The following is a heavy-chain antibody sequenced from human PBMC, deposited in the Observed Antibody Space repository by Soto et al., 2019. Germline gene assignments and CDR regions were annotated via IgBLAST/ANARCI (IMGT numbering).Heavy chain of an antibody. Sequence: GGSLRLSCAASGFTFSSYGMHWVRQAPGKGLEWVAVIWYDGSNKYYADSVKGRFTISRDNSKNTLYLQMNSLRAEDTAVYYCARDSENAYYYDSSGYFGPDYWGQGTLVTVSS. CDR3: ARDSENAYYYDSSGYFGPDY. CDR1: GFTFSSYG. CDR2: IWYDGSNK. D-gene: IGHD3-22*01. J-gene: IGHJ4*02. V-gene: IGHV3-33*01.